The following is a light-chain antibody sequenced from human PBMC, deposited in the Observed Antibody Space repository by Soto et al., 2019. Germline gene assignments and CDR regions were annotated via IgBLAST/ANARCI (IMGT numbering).Light chain of an antibody. Sequence: DIPMTQSPSSMSASVGYRFTITCRASQGISNYLAWYQQKPGKVPKLLIYAASTLQSGVPSRFSGSGSGTDFTLTISSLQPEDVETYHCQKYNSDPLTFGGGTKVDIK. CDR3: QKYNSDPLT. J-gene: IGKJ4*01. V-gene: IGKV1-27*01. CDR2: AAS. CDR1: QGISNY.